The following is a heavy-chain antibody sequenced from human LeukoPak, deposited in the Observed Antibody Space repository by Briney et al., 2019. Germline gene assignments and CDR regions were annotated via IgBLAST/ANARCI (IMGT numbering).Heavy chain of an antibody. CDR3: AGNYDSWTGLNY. J-gene: IGHJ4*02. CDR2: IGNKISNYAT. D-gene: IGHD3-3*01. V-gene: IGHV3-73*01. CDR1: GFTFSGSA. Sequence: QPGGSLKLSCAASGFTFSGSAMHWVRQASGKGLEWVGHIGNKISNYATEYGASLRGRFTISRDDSKDTAYLQMNGLKTEDTAVYYCAGNYDSWTGLNYWGQGTLVTVSS.